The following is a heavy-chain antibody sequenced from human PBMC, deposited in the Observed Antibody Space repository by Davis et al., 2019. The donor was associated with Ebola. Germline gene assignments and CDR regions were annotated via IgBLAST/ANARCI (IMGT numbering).Heavy chain of an antibody. Sequence: GGSLRLSCKGSGYSFTSYWIGWVRQMPGKGLEWMGIIYPGDSDTRYSPSFQGQVTISADKSISTAYLQWSSLKASDTAMYYCARLGAEGLWFRGYYYYYGMDVWGQGTTVTVSS. V-gene: IGHV5-51*01. CDR3: ARLGAEGLWFRGYYYYYGMDV. J-gene: IGHJ6*02. D-gene: IGHD3-10*01. CDR1: GYSFTSYW. CDR2: IYPGDSDT.